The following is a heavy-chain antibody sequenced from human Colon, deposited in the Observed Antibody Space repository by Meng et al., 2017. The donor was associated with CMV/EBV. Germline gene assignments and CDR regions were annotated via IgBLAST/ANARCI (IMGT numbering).Heavy chain of an antibody. CDR2: IYRTGGT. CDR1: GFTVSSNY. V-gene: IGHV3-66*02. Sequence: GESLKISCAASGFTVSSNYISWVRQAPGKGLEWVSVIYRTGGTYYADSVKGRFTISRDNSKNTVYFQMNSLRPEDTAVYYCARAVYFPRYHFNSWGQGTLVTVSS. J-gene: IGHJ4*02. D-gene: IGHD1-1*01. CDR3: ARAVYFPRYHFNS.